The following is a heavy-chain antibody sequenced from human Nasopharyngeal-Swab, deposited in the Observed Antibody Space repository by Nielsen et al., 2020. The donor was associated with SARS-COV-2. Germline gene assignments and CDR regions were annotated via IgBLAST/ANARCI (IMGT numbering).Heavy chain of an antibody. CDR3: ARDRKAILEQWLPRDP. D-gene: IGHD6-19*01. Sequence: ASVKVSCKASGYTFTSYGISWVRQAPGQGLEWMGWISAYNGNTNYAQKLQGRVTMTTDTSTSTAYMELRSLRSDDTAVYYCARDRKAILEQWLPRDPWGQGTLVTVSS. CDR1: GYTFTSYG. V-gene: IGHV1-18*01. J-gene: IGHJ5*02. CDR2: ISAYNGNT.